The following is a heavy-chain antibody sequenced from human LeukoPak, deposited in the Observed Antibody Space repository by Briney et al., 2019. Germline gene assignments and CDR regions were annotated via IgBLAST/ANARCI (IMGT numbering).Heavy chain of an antibody. Sequence: GGSLRLSCAVSGLTFSSSWMDWVRQAPGKGLEWVASINPEGSEKYSADSVKGRFTIFRDNAKNSLYLQMDSLRVEDTALYYCARDLAYSRLDYWGQGMLVTVSS. CDR1: GLTFSSSW. CDR2: INPEGSEK. CDR3: ARDLAYSRLDY. J-gene: IGHJ4*02. D-gene: IGHD5-18*01. V-gene: IGHV3-7*01.